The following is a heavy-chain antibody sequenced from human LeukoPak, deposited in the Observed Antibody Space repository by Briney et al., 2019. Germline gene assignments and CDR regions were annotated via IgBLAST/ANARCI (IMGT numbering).Heavy chain of an antibody. CDR3: AKSRTKAVAGTYYFDY. CDR1: GFTFSSYA. D-gene: IGHD6-19*01. J-gene: IGHJ4*02. CDR2: ISGSGGST. Sequence: GGSLRLPCAASGFTFSSYAMSWVRQAPGKGLEWVSAISGSGGSTYYADSVKGRFTISRDNSKNTLYLQMNSLRAEDTAVYYCAKSRTKAVAGTYYFDYWGQGTLVTVSS. V-gene: IGHV3-23*01.